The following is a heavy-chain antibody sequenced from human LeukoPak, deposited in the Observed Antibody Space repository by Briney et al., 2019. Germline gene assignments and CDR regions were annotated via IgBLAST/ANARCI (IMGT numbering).Heavy chain of an antibody. V-gene: IGHV5-51*01. CDR1: GYNFPNYW. D-gene: IGHD3-22*01. J-gene: IGHJ4*02. Sequence: GESLKISFKGSGYNFPNYWIGWGRPGPGKGVGWRGSIYPRDSDTRYSPSFQGQVTISAHKSITPAYLQWSSLKASDTAMYYCARRDYDSSAYSPYFHYWGQGTLVTVSS. CDR3: ARRDYDSSAYSPYFHY. CDR2: IYPRDSDT.